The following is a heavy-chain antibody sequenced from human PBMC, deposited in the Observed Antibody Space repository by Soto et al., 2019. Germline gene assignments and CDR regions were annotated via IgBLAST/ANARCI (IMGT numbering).Heavy chain of an antibody. Sequence: SVKVSCKASGGTFSSYAISWVRQAPGQGLEWMGGIIPIFGTANYAQKFQGRVTITADESTSTAYMELSSLRSEDTAVYYCARDYYDSSGYPNWFDPWGQGTLVTVSS. CDR3: ARDYYDSSGYPNWFDP. J-gene: IGHJ5*02. D-gene: IGHD3-22*01. CDR2: IIPIFGTA. V-gene: IGHV1-69*13. CDR1: GGTFSSYA.